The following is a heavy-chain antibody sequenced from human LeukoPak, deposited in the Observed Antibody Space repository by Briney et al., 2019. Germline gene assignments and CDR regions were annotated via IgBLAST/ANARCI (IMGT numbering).Heavy chain of an antibody. V-gene: IGHV3-66*01. CDR2: IYSGGST. CDR1: GFTVSSNY. D-gene: IGHD3-10*01. J-gene: IGHJ4*02. Sequence: GGSLRLSCAASGFTVSSNYMSWVRQAPGKGLEWVSAIYSGGSTYYADSVKGRFTISRDNSKNTLYLQMNSLRAEDTAVYYCARVTMVRGVISFDYWGQGTLVTVSS. CDR3: ARVTMVRGVISFDY.